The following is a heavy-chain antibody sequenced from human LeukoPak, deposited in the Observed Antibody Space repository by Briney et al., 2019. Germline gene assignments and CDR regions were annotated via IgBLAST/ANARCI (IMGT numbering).Heavy chain of an antibody. CDR1: GFTFSSDW. CDR3: ARGVRGSYGTDL. D-gene: IGHD1-26*01. Sequence: GGSLRLSCAASGFTFSSDWMHWVRQAPGQGLVWVSRINPAGSSTNYADSVKGRFTISRDSAMNTLYLHLNSLRAEDTAVYYCARGVRGSYGTDLWGQGTLVTVSS. CDR2: INPAGSST. J-gene: IGHJ5*02. V-gene: IGHV3-74*01.